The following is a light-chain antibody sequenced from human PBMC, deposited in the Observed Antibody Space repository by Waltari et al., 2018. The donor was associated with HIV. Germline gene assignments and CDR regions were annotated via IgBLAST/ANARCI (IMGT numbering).Light chain of an antibody. CDR2: KAS. V-gene: IGKV1-5*03. J-gene: IGKJ4*01. CDR3: QQYNQYPMT. Sequence: DIKMTQSPSTLSASVGDRITITCRASQNIHNYLAWYQQQPGKEPNLLVYKASYLQTGVPQRFSGLGSGTDCSLTIASLQADDFATYYCQQYNQYPMTFGGGTQVEI. CDR1: QNIHNY.